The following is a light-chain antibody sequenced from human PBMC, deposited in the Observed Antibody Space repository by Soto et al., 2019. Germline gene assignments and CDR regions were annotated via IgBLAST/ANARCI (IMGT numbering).Light chain of an antibody. CDR3: SSYTSSSTQV. Sequence: QSALTQPASVSGSPGQSITISCTGTSSDVGGYNYVSWYHHHPGKAPKLMIFDVSNRPSGVSNRFSGSKSGNTASLTISGLQAEDEADYYCSSYTSSSTQVFGGGTKLTVL. J-gene: IGLJ2*01. CDR2: DVS. CDR1: SSDVGGYNY. V-gene: IGLV2-14*03.